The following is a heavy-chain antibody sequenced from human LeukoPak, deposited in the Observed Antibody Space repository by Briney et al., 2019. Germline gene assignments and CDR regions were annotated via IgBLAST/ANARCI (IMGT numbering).Heavy chain of an antibody. CDR2: IIPIFGTA. CDR1: GGXFSSYA. CDR3: ARDLYYGSGSYYRYYYGMDV. J-gene: IGHJ6*02. V-gene: IGHV1-69*01. Sequence: SVKVSYKASGGXFSSYAISWVRQAPGQGLEWMGGIIPIFGTANYAQKFQGRVTITADESTSTAYMELSSLRSEDTAVYYCARDLYYGSGSYYRYYYGMDVWGQGTTVTVSS. D-gene: IGHD3-10*01.